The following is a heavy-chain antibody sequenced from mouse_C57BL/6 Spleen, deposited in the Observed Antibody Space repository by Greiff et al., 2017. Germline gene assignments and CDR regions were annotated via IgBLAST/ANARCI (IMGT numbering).Heavy chain of an antibody. CDR2: INPSSGYT. J-gene: IGHJ4*01. D-gene: IGHD2-5*01. CDR3: ARSYYSNYDAMDY. CDR1: GYTFTSYW. V-gene: IGHV1-7*01. Sequence: QVQLQQSGAELAQPGASVKLSCKASGYTFTSYWMHWVKQTPGQGLEWIGYINPSSGYTKYNQKFKDKATLTADKSSSTAYMQLSSLTYEDSAVYYCARSYYSNYDAMDYWGQGTSVTVSS.